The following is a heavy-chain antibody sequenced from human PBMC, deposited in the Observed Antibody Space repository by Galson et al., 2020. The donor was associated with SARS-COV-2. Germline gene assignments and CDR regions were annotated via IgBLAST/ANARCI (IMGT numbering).Heavy chain of an antibody. CDR1: GYSFTSYW. D-gene: IGHD3-16*02. CDR3: ARSVYDYVWGSYRFDWFDP. Sequence: GESLKISCKGSGYSFTSYWIGWVRQMPGKGLEWMGIIYPGDSDTRYSPSFQGQVTISADKSISTAYLQWSSLKASDTAMYYCARSVYDYVWGSYRFDWFDPWGQGTLVTVSS. V-gene: IGHV5-51*01. J-gene: IGHJ5*02. CDR2: IYPGDSDT.